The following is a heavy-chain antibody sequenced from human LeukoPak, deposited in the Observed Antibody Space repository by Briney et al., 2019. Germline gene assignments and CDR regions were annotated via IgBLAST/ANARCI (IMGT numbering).Heavy chain of an antibody. V-gene: IGHV1-8*01. Sequence: ASVKVSCKASGYTFTSYDINWVRQATGQGLEWMGWMNPNSGNTGYAQKFQGRVTMTRNTSISTAYMELSSLRSEDTAVYYCARGRAVRGDYKGWFDPWGRGTLVTVSS. D-gene: IGHD3-10*01. CDR2: MNPNSGNT. CDR1: GYTFTSYD. J-gene: IGHJ5*02. CDR3: ARGRAVRGDYKGWFDP.